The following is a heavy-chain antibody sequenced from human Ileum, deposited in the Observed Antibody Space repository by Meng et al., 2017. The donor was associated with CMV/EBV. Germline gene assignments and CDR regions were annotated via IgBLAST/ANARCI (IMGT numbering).Heavy chain of an antibody. CDR2: VNTNSGDT. CDR1: GYNFISYE. V-gene: IGHV1-8*01. Sequence: KVSCKTSGYNFISYEINWIRQASGQGVEWMGWVNTNSGDTGYAQKFQGRVTMTRDTSINTAYMELSSLTSEDTAVYYCARGSNWFDSWGRGTLVTVSS. CDR3: ARGSNWFDS. J-gene: IGHJ5*01.